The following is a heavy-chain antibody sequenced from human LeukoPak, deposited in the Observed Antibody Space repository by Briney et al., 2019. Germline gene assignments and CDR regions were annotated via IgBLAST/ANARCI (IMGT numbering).Heavy chain of an antibody. V-gene: IGHV3-15*01. CDR3: TTAPPQKYRSVGY. Sequence: GGSLRLSCAASGFTFSNAWMSWVRQAPGKGLEWVGRIKSKTDGGTTDYAAPVKGRFTISRDDSKNTLYLQMNSLKTEDSAVHYCTTAPPQKYRSVGYWGQGALVTVSS. CDR2: IKSKTDGGTT. J-gene: IGHJ4*02. D-gene: IGHD5-18*01. CDR1: GFTFSNAW.